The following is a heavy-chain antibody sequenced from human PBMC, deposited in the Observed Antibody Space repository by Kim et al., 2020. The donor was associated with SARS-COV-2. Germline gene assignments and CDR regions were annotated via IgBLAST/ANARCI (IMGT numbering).Heavy chain of an antibody. CDR3: ARLGKTVTHKTNWFDP. CDR2: IYYSGST. J-gene: IGHJ5*02. V-gene: IGHV4-39*01. Sequence: SETLSLTCTVSGGSISSSSYYWGWIRQPPGKGLEWIGSIYYSGSTYYNPSLKSRVTISVDTSKNQFSLKLSSVTAADTAVYYCARLGKTVTHKTNWFDPWGQGTLVTVSS. D-gene: IGHD4-17*01. CDR1: GGSISSSSYY.